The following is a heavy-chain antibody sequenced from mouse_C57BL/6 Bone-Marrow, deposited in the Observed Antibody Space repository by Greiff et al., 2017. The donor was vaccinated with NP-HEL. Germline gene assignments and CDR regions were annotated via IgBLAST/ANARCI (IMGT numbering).Heavy chain of an antibody. CDR3: AGKGAQALWFAY. J-gene: IGHJ3*01. CDR1: GYTFTGYW. V-gene: IGHV1-9*01. D-gene: IGHD3-2*02. CDR2: ILPGSGST. Sequence: VQLQESGAELMQPGASVKLSCTATGYTFTGYWIEWVKQRPGHGLEWIGEILPGSGSTNYNEKFKGKATFTADTSSNTAYMQLSSLTAEDAAIYYCAGKGAQALWFAYWGKGTLVTVSA.